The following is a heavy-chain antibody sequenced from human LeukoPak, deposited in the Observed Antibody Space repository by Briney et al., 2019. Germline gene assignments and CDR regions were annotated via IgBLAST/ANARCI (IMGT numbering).Heavy chain of an antibody. CDR2: ISSSGSTI. Sequence: GGSLRLSCAASGFTFSSYEMNWVRQAPGKGLEWVSYISSSGSTIYYADSVKGRFTTSRDNAKNSLYLQMNSLRAEDTAVYYCARTTMVRGRRLDYWGQGTLVTVSS. D-gene: IGHD3-10*01. CDR1: GFTFSSYE. CDR3: ARTTMVRGRRLDY. J-gene: IGHJ4*02. V-gene: IGHV3-48*03.